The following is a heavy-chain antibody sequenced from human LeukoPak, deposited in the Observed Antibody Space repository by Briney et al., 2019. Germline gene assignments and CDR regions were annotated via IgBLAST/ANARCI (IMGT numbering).Heavy chain of an antibody. Sequence: GGSVRLSCASSGFSFSDYEMNWVGQAPGKGLEWVSYISSSGSTIYYADSVKGRFTISRDNAKNSLYLQMNSLRAEDTAVYYCAREEDYGMDVWGQGATVTASS. J-gene: IGHJ6*02. CDR3: AREEDYGMDV. V-gene: IGHV3-48*03. CDR1: GFSFSDYE. CDR2: ISSSGSTI.